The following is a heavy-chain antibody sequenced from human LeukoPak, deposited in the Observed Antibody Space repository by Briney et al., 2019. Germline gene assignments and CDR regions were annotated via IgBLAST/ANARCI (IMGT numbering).Heavy chain of an antibody. Sequence: GASVKVSCKASGGTFSSYAISWVRQAPGQGLEWMGGIIPIFGTPNYAQKFQGRVTITADESTSSAYMELSSLRSEDTAVYYCATAARYSSSWPNNWFDPWGQGTLVTASS. V-gene: IGHV1-69*13. CDR3: ATAARYSSSWPNNWFDP. CDR1: GGTFSSYA. J-gene: IGHJ5*02. CDR2: IIPIFGTP. D-gene: IGHD6-13*01.